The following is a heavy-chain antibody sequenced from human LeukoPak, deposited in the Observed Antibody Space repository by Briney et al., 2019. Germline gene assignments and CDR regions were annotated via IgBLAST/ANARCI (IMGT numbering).Heavy chain of an antibody. CDR2: IKQDGSEK. V-gene: IGHV3-7*03. CDR1: GFTFSSHW. D-gene: IGHD4-11*01. Sequence: PGGSLRLSCAASGFTFSSHWMNWVRQAPGKGLEWVANIKQDGSEKYYVDSVKGRFTISRDNSKNTLHLQMTSLRAEDTAVYYCAKYITVTTNSYYYYMDVWGKGTTVTVSS. CDR3: AKYITVTTNSYYYYMDV. J-gene: IGHJ6*03.